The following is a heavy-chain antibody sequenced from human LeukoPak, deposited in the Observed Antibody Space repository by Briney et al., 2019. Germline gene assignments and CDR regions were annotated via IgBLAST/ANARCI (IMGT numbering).Heavy chain of an antibody. CDR3: ARDLLAVGGTDDDSFDI. J-gene: IGHJ3*02. Sequence: ASVTVSCKASGYSFTSYDISWVRQAPGQGLEWMGWIITYKGNTIYAKIIQGRVTMTTDTSRSTAYMEMRSLRSDDTVVYYCARDLLAVGGTDDDSFDIWGQGTMVTVSS. D-gene: IGHD6-19*01. CDR2: IITYKGNT. CDR1: GYSFTSYD. V-gene: IGHV1-18*01.